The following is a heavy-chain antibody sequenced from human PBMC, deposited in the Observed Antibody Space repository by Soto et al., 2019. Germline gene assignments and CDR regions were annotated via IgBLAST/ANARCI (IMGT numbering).Heavy chain of an antibody. CDR2: IVVGSDNT. D-gene: IGHD2-8*01. CDR1: GFTFNGSA. J-gene: IGHJ3*02. V-gene: IGHV1-58*01. CDR3: AGDDCTNGVCYTPCDAFDI. Sequence: SVKVSCKASGFTFNGSAVQWVRQARGQRLEWIGWIVVGSDNTDYAQKFQDRITITTDKSTSTAYMELSSLRSEDTAVYYCAGDDCTNGVCYTPCDAFDIWGQGTMVTVSS.